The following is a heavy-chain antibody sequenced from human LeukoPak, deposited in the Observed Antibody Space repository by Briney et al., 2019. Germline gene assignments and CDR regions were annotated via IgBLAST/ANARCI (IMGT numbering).Heavy chain of an antibody. V-gene: IGHV3-9*01. D-gene: IGHD3-16*01. CDR3: AKGGGDFPYYFDY. CDR2: ISWNSGSI. Sequence: GRSLRLSCAASEFTFDDYAMHWVRQAPGKGLEWVSGISWNSGSIGYADSVKGRFTISRDNAKNSLYLQMNSLRAEDTAVYYCAKGGGDFPYYFDYWGQGTLVTVSS. J-gene: IGHJ4*02. CDR1: EFTFDDYA.